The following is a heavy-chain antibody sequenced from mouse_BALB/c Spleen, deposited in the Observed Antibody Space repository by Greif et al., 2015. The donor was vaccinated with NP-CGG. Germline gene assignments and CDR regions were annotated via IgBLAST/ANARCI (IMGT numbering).Heavy chain of an antibody. V-gene: IGHV5-17*02. J-gene: IGHJ1*01. CDR3: ARGPLLRPLYWYFDV. CDR2: ISSGSSTI. CDR1: GFTFSSFG. Sequence: EVKLVESGGGLVQPGGSRKLSCAASGFTFSSFGMHWVRQAPEKGLEWVAYISSGSSTIYYADTVKGRFTISRDNPKNTLFLQMTSLRSGDTAMYYCARGPLLRPLYWYFDVWGAGTTVTVSS. D-gene: IGHD1-2*01.